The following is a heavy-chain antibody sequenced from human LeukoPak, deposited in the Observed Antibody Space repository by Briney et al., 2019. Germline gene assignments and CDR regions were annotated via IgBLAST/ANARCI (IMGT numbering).Heavy chain of an antibody. CDR1: GFTFSSYA. CDR2: ISGSGGYT. CDR3: ARDLNYGLDV. Sequence: GGSLRLSCAASGFTFSSYAISWVRQAPRKGLEWVSAISGSGGYTYYADSVKGRFTISRDNSKNTLYLQMNSLRAEDTAVYYCARDLNYGLDVWGQGTTVTVSS. J-gene: IGHJ6*02. V-gene: IGHV3-23*01.